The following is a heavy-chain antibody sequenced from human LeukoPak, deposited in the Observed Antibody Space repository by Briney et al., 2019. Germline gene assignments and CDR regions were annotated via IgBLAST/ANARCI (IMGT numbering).Heavy chain of an antibody. D-gene: IGHD3-3*02. V-gene: IGHV3-23*01. CDR1: GFTFSSYA. CDR2: ISGAGANT. CDR3: ARLAYYYYYMDV. Sequence: GGSLRLSCATSGFTFSSYALSWVRQAPGKGLEWVSSISGAGANTYYADSVKGRFTISRDNSKNTLYLQMNSLRAEDTAVYYCARLAYYYYYMDVWGKGTTVTVSS. J-gene: IGHJ6*03.